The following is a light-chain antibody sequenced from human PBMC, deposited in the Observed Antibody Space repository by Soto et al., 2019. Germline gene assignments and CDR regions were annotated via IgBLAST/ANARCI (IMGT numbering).Light chain of an antibody. CDR3: CSYAGSSTYV. CDR2: EGS. J-gene: IGLJ1*01. V-gene: IGLV2-23*01. Sequence: QSALAQPASVSGSPGQSITISCTGTSSDVGNYDLVSWYQQLPGKAPKLILYEGSKRPSGVSNRFSGSKSGNTASLTISGLQAEDEADYYCCSYAGSSTYVFGTGTKVTVL. CDR1: SSDVGNYDL.